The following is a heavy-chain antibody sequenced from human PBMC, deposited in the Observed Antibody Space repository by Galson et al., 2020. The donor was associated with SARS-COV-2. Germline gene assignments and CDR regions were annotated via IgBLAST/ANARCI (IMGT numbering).Heavy chain of an antibody. CDR2: IYYSGST. CDR3: ARAKRITSFGVVLYLDY. V-gene: IGHV4-30-4*01. D-gene: IGHD3-3*01. Sequence: ETSETLSLTCTVSGGSISSGDYYWSWIRQPPGKGLEWIGYIYYSGSTYYNPSLKSRVTISVDTSKNQFSLKLSSVTAADTAVYYCARAKRITSFGVVLYLDYWGQGTLVTVSS. J-gene: IGHJ4*02. CDR1: GGSISSGDYY.